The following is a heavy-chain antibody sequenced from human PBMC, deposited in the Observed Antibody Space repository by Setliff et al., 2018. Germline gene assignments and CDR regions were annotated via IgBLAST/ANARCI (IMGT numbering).Heavy chain of an antibody. CDR1: GGSISSSSYY. CDR3: ARSGYYDFWSGFLNDAFDI. J-gene: IGHJ3*02. V-gene: IGHV4-39*07. D-gene: IGHD3-3*01. CDR2: INHSGST. Sequence: SETLSLTCTVSGGSISSSSYYWGWIRQPPGKGLEWIGEINHSGSTNYNPSLKSRDTISVDTSKNQFSLKLSSVTAADTAVYYCARSGYYDFWSGFLNDAFDIWGQGTMVTVSS.